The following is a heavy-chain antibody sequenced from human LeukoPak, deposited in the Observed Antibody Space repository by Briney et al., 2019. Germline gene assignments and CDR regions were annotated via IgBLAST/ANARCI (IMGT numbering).Heavy chain of an antibody. V-gene: IGHV3-21*01. CDR2: ISSSSSYI. CDR1: GFTFSNYN. Sequence: GGSLRLSCAASGFTFSNYNMNWVRQAPGKGLEWVSSISSSSSYIYYADSVKGRFTISRDNAKNSLYLQMNSLRAEDTAVYYCARSELGSSWSYWGQGTLVTVSS. J-gene: IGHJ4*02. D-gene: IGHD6-13*01. CDR3: ARSELGSSWSY.